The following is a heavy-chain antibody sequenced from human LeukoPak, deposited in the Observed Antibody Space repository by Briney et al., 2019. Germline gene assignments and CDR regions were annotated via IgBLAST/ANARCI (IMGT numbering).Heavy chain of an antibody. D-gene: IGHD3-10*01. CDR1: GGSISSSSYY. V-gene: IGHV4-39*07. J-gene: IGHJ4*02. CDR2: INHSGST. CDR3: ARGPLSGSFDY. Sequence: SETLSLTCTVSGGSISSSSYYWGWIRQPPGKGLEWIGEINHSGSTNYNPSLKSRVTISVDTSKNQFSLKLSSVTAADTAVYYCARGPLSGSFDYWGQGTLVTVSS.